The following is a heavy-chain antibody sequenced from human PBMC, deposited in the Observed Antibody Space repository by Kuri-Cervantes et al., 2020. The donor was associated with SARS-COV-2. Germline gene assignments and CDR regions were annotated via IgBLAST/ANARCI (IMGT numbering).Heavy chain of an antibody. CDR2: TNPDGSYT. CDR3: AKGIAVAGTGKGSDY. J-gene: IGHJ4*02. D-gene: IGHD6-19*01. V-gene: IGHV3-74*01. CDR1: GFTFSGHW. Sequence: GGSLRLSCAASGFTFSGHWIHWVRQAPGKGLVWVSRTNPDGSYTNNADSVKGRFTISRDNSKNTLYLQMNSLRADDTAVYFCAKGIAVAGTGKGSDYWGQGTLVTVSS.